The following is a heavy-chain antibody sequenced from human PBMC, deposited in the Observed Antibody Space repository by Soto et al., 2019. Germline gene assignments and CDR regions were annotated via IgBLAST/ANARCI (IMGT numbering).Heavy chain of an antibody. J-gene: IGHJ6*02. CDR3: ARDTYGYSSRWYLLTHYYYYGMDV. Sequence: ASVKVSCKASGYTFTSYGISWVRQAPGQGLEWMGWISAYNGNTNYAQKLQGRVTMTTDTSTSTAYMELRSLRSDDTAVYYCARDTYGYSSRWYLLTHYYYYGMDVWGQGTTVTVSS. CDR2: ISAYNGNT. D-gene: IGHD6-13*01. CDR1: GYTFTSYG. V-gene: IGHV1-18*01.